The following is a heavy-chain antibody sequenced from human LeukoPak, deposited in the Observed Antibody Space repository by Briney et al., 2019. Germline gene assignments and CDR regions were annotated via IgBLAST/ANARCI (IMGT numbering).Heavy chain of an antibody. V-gene: IGHV3-21*01. CDR3: ARDRQSDEYYDILTGSSLHYYYYYGMDV. CDR2: ISSSSSYI. D-gene: IGHD3-9*01. J-gene: IGHJ6*02. Sequence: GGSLRLSCAASGFTFSSYSMNWVRQAPGKGLEWVSSISSSSSYIYYADSVKGRFTISRDNAKNSLYLQMNSLRAEDTAVYYCARDRQSDEYYDILTGSSLHYYYYYGMDVWGQGTTVTVSS. CDR1: GFTFSSYS.